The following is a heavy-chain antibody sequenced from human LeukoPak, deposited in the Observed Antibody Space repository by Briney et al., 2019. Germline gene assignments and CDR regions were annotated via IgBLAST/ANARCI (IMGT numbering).Heavy chain of an antibody. V-gene: IGHV3-48*03. J-gene: IGHJ4*02. D-gene: IGHD2-2*01. CDR1: GFTFSSYE. CDR2: ISSSGSTI. CDR3: SNSFCSGSSCHGGFDY. Sequence: GGSLRLSCAASGFTFSSYEMNWVRQAPGKGLEWVSYISSSGSTIYYADSVKGRFTISRDNAKNSLYLQMNSLRAEDTAVYHCSNSFCSGSSCHGGFDYWGQGTLVSVSS.